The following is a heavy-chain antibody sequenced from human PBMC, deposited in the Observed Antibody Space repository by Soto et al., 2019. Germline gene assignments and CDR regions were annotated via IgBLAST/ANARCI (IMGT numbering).Heavy chain of an antibody. CDR3: ASDSSSWCAH. V-gene: IGHV4-34*01. Sequence: QVQLQQWGAGLLKPSETLSLTCAVYGGSFSGYYWSWIRQPPGKGLEWIGEINHSGSTNYNPSRRSRVTISVDTSKNQFSLKLSSVTAADTAVYYCASDSSSWCAHWGQGTLVTGSS. J-gene: IGHJ5*02. D-gene: IGHD6-13*01. CDR2: INHSGST. CDR1: GGSFSGYY.